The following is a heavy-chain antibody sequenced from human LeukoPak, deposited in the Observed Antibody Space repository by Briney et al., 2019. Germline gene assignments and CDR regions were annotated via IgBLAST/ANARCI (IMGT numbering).Heavy chain of an antibody. CDR2: ISTSGNTI. Sequence: GGSLRLSCAASGFIFSSYEMNWVRQAPGKGLEWVSYISTSGNTIYYADSVKGRFTISRDNAKNSLYLQMNSLRAEDTAVYYCAGSGPRAAFDYWGQGTLVTVSS. CDR1: GFIFSSYE. V-gene: IGHV3-48*03. CDR3: AGSGPRAAFDY. D-gene: IGHD6-25*01. J-gene: IGHJ4*02.